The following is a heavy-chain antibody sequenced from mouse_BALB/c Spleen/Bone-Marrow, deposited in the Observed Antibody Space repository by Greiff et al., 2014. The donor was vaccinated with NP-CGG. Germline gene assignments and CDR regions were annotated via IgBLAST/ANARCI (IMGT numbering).Heavy chain of an antibody. V-gene: IGHV1-31*01. J-gene: IGHJ4*01. CDR1: GYSFTGYF. CDR2: INPYNGAT. CDR3: ARRRGNYEVDY. Sequence: VQLKDSGPELVKPGASVKISCKPSGYSFTGYFIHWVKQSHVKSLEWIGHINPYNGATNYNQNFKDKASLSVDKSSSTAYMELHSLTSEDSAVYYGARRRGNYEVDYWGQGTSVTVSS. D-gene: IGHD2-1*01.